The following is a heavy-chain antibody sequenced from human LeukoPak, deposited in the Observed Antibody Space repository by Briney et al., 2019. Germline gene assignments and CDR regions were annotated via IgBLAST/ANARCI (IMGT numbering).Heavy chain of an antibody. Sequence: ASLKVACKASGYTFTSYGISWVRQAPGQGLEWMGWISAYNGNTNYAQKLQGRVTMTTDTSTSTAYMELRSLRSDDTAVYYCARLYCSSTSCLLLDYWGQGTLVTVSS. D-gene: IGHD2-2*01. CDR2: ISAYNGNT. CDR1: GYTFTSYG. V-gene: IGHV1-18*01. CDR3: ARLYCSSTSCLLLDY. J-gene: IGHJ4*02.